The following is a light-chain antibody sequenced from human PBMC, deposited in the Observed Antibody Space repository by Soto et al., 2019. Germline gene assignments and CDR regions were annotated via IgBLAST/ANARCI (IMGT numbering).Light chain of an antibody. Sequence: QSALTQPPSASGSLGQSVTISCTGTSRDVGGYNCVSWYQHHPGKVPKLLIYEVDKRPSGVPDRFSGSKSGNTASLTVSGLQAEDEADYYCTSYATGNTFPFGGGTKLTVL. CDR2: EVD. V-gene: IGLV2-8*01. CDR1: SRDVGGYNC. CDR3: TSYATGNTFP. J-gene: IGLJ2*01.